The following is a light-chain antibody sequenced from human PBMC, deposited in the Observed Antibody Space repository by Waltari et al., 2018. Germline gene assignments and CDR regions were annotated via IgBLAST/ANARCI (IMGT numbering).Light chain of an antibody. CDR2: DED. CDR3: GTWDNALTGWV. Sequence: QSVLTQPPSVSAAPGQRVTISCSGSSSNIGINYVSWYRQFPGTAPNLLIYDEDKRPSGIPDRFAASKSGTSATLDITGLQTGDEADYYCGTWDNALTGWVFGGGTKLTVV. J-gene: IGLJ3*02. V-gene: IGLV1-51*01. CDR1: SSNIGINY.